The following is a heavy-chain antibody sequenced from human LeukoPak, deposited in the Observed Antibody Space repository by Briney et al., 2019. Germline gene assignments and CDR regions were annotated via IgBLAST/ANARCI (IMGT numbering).Heavy chain of an antibody. D-gene: IGHD2-2*01. CDR2: ISANNGET. J-gene: IGHJ4*02. CDR3: ARVPPSAHQLLSSDY. Sequence: SLMVSCKASGYTFTNYGISWVRQAHGQRLELMAWISANNGETRYAQNFQGRVTMTTDTSTSTAYLELRSLRSDDTAVYYCARVPPSAHQLLSSDYWGQGTQVTVSS. V-gene: IGHV1-18*04. CDR1: GYTFTNYG.